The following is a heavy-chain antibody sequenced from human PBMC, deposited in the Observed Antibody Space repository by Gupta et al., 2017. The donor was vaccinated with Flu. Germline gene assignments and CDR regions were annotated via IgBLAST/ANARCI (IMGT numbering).Heavy chain of an antibody. CDR1: GFTFSSYA. V-gene: IGHV3-23*01. J-gene: IGHJ6*02. CDR2: ISGRGGCT. Sequence: EVQLLESGGGLVQPGGSLRLSCAASGFTFSSYAMSWVRQAPGKGLEWVSAISGRGGCTYYADSVKGRFTISRDNSKNTLYLQMTSLRAEDTAVYDCAKDYGMDVWGQGTTVTVSS. CDR3: AKDYGMDV.